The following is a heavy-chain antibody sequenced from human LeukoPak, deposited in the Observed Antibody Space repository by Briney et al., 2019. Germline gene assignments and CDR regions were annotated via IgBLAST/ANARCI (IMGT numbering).Heavy chain of an antibody. CDR2: IKQDGSEK. J-gene: IGHJ4*02. V-gene: IGHV3-7*01. D-gene: IGHD2-2*01. CDR3: ARGGYCSSTTCYLDY. CDR1: GFTFSNYW. Sequence: GGSLRLSCAASGFTFSNYWMSWVRQAPGKGLEWVANIKQDGSEKYYVDSVKGRSIISRDNAKNSLFLQMNSLRAEDTAVYYCARGGYCSSTTCYLDYWGQGTLVTVSS.